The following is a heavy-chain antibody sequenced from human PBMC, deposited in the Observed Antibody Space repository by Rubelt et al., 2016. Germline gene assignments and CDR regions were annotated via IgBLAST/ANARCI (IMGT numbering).Heavy chain of an antibody. D-gene: IGHD2-8*01. Sequence: WGAGLLKPSETLSLTCAVYGGSFSGYYWSWIRQPPGKGLEWIGEINHSGSTNYNPSLKSRVTISVDTSKNQFSLKLSSVTAADTAVYYCARADVTVLDYWGQGTLVTVSS. CDR3: ARADVTVLDY. V-gene: IGHV4-34*01. CDR2: INHSGST. J-gene: IGHJ4*02. CDR1: GGSFSGYY.